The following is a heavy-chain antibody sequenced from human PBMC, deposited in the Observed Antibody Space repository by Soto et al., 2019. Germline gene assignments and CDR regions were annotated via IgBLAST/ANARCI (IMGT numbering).Heavy chain of an antibody. D-gene: IGHD5-12*01. Sequence: GGSLRLSCAASGFTFSNYWMSWARQAPGKGLEWVAVISYDGSNKFYADSVKGRFTISRDNSKNALYLHMNSLNTEDTAVYYCAKDVTVDIVNTPGYWGQGTLVTVSS. CDR1: GFTFSNYW. CDR2: ISYDGSNK. CDR3: AKDVTVDIVNTPGY. V-gene: IGHV3-30*18. J-gene: IGHJ4*02.